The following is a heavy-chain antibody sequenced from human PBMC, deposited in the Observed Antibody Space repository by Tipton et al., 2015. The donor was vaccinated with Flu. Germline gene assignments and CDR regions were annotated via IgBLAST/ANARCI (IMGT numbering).Heavy chain of an antibody. D-gene: IGHD6-25*01. V-gene: IGHV3-74*01. CDR1: GFTFSNYW. CDR3: ARERTALDS. Sequence: QLVQSGGGVVQPGRSLRLSCAASGFTFSNYWMHWVRQVPGKGLVWLSNIYIDGKSTTYADSVKGRFTISRDNAKTTLYLQMKTLRAEDTAVYYCARERTALDSWGQGTLVTVSS. J-gene: IGHJ4*02. CDR2: IYIDGKST.